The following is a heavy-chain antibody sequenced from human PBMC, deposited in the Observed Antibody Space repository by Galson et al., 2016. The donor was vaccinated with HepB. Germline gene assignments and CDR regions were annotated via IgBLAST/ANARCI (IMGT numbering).Heavy chain of an antibody. V-gene: IGHV3-23*01. D-gene: IGHD3-3*01. CDR1: GFTFSSYA. J-gene: IGHJ4*02. CDR3: AKVAPDYDFWSGYTVHYYFAY. Sequence: SLRLSCAASGFTFSSYAMSWVRQAPGKGLEWVSGISGSGGSTYYADSVKGRFTISRDNSKNTLYLQMNSLRAEDTAVYYCAKVAPDYDFWSGYTVHYYFAYWGQGTLVTVSS. CDR2: ISGSGGST.